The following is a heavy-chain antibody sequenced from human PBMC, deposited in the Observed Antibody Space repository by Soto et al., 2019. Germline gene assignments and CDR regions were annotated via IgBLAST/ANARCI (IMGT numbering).Heavy chain of an antibody. CDR2: ISYDGSNK. CDR3: ASSTVVTGWFDP. V-gene: IGHV3-30-3*01. CDR1: GFTFSSYA. Sequence: QVQLVESGGGVVQPGRSLRLSCAASGFTFSSYAMHWVRQAPGKGLEWVAVISYDGSNKYYADSVKGRFTISRDNSKNTLYLQMNSLRAEDTAVYYCASSTVVTGWFDPWGQGTLVTVSS. D-gene: IGHD4-17*01. J-gene: IGHJ5*02.